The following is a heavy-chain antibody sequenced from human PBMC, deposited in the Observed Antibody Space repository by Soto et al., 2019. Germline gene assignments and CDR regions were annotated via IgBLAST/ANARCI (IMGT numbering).Heavy chain of an antibody. V-gene: IGHV3-30*18. CDR3: AKDRDSSGWFSGYYYGVDV. CDR1: GFTFSSYG. Sequence: PGGSLRLACAASGFTFSSYGMHGVRQAPGKGLEWVALISYDGSNKYYADSVKGRFTISRDNSKNTLSLQVSSLRPEDTAVYYCAKDRDSSGWFSGYYYGVDVWGQGTTVTVSS. CDR2: ISYDGSNK. J-gene: IGHJ6*02. D-gene: IGHD6-19*01.